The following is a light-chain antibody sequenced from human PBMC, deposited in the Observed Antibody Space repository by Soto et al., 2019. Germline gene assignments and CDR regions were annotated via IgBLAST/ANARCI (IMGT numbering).Light chain of an antibody. CDR1: QSISTE. V-gene: IGKV3-15*01. J-gene: IGKJ2*01. CDR2: SAS. CDR3: QQGHNWPLT. Sequence: EIAMTQSPATLSVSPGERATLSCRASQSISTELAWYQQIPGQPPRLLIYSASTRATGVPARFTGSGSGSEVTLTISGLPSEDFAIYYCQQGHNWPLTFGQGTRLEI.